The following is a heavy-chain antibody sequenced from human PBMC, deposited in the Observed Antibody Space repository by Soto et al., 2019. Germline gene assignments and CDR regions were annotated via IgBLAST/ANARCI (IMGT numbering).Heavy chain of an antibody. CDR2: IYYSGST. CDR3: ARGGIPPSGYGIAYAMDV. J-gene: IGHJ6*02. Sequence: SETLSLTCTVSGVSISGSRYYWGWIRQPPGRGLEWIGNIYYSGSTYYTPALKSRVTLSVDTSKNQFSLNLTSVTAADTAVYYCARGGIPPSGYGIAYAMDVWGQGTTVTVSS. V-gene: IGHV4-39*01. CDR1: GVSISGSRYY. D-gene: IGHD1-26*01.